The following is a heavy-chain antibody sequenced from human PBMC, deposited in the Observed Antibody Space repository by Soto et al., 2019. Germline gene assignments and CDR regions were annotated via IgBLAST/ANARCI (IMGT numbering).Heavy chain of an antibody. J-gene: IGHJ4*02. CDR1: GGTFRNFA. Sequence: QVQLVQSGAEVRKPGSSVKVSCKAFGGTFRNFAFSWVRQAPGQGLEWMGGIIPIFGSANYAQKFQGRVTITADESTSSAYMQLNSLRYEDTAVYFCARGGSSWARFDYWGQGNLVTVSS. CDR2: IIPIFGSA. V-gene: IGHV1-69*01. D-gene: IGHD6-13*01. CDR3: ARGGSSWARFDY.